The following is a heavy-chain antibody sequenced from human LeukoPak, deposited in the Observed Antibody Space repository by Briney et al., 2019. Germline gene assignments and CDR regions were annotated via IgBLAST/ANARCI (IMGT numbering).Heavy chain of an antibody. CDR2: SNAGNGNT. J-gene: IGHJ4*02. CDR1: GYTFTSYA. CDR3: ATKKNTYYYGSGSYYHFDY. D-gene: IGHD3-10*01. V-gene: IGHV1-3*02. Sequence: GASVKVSCKASGYTFTSYAMHWVRQAPGQGLEWMGWSNAGNGNTKYSQEFQGRVTITRDTSASTAYMELSSLRSEDMVVYYCATKKNTYYYGSGSYYHFDYWGQGTLVTVSS.